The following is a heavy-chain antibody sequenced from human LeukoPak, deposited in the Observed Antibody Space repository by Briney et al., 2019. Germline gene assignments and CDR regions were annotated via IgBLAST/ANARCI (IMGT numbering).Heavy chain of an antibody. V-gene: IGHV4-39*01. D-gene: IGHD3-9*01. CDR2: IYYSGST. CDR1: GGSISSSSYY. CDR3: ARQSYDILTGYVAPGYFDY. J-gene: IGHJ4*02. Sequence: SETLSLTCTVSGGSISSSSYYWGWIRQPPGKGLEWIGSIYYSGSTYYNPSLKSRVTISVDTSKNQFSLKLSSVTAADTAVYYCARQSYDILTGYVAPGYFDYWGQGTLVTVSS.